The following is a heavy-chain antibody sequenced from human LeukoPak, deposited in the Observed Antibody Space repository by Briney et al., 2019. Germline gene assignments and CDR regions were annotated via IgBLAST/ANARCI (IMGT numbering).Heavy chain of an antibody. D-gene: IGHD3-16*01. CDR2: ISSDGRQK. Sequence: GGSLRLSCAASGFTFSTGFTFSTYGMHWVRQAPGKGLEWVAVISSDGRQKYYADSVKGRFTISRDNSKNTLYLQMSSLRDEDTAVYYCAGDRSLGPEGYWGQGTLVTVSS. CDR1: GFTFSTGFTFSTYG. V-gene: IGHV3-30*04. CDR3: AGDRSLGPEGY. J-gene: IGHJ4*02.